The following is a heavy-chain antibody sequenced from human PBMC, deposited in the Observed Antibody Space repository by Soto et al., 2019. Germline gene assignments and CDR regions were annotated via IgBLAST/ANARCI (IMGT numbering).Heavy chain of an antibody. CDR1: GGSISSGGYY. D-gene: IGHD3-22*01. Sequence: SETLSLTCTVSGGSISSGGYYWSWIRQHPGKGLEWIGYIYYSGSTYYNPSLKSRVTISVDTSKNQFSLKLSSVTAADTAVYYCARGYYDSSGYIPLDYWGQGTLVTVSS. CDR2: IYYSGST. J-gene: IGHJ4*02. V-gene: IGHV4-31*03. CDR3: ARGYYDSSGYIPLDY.